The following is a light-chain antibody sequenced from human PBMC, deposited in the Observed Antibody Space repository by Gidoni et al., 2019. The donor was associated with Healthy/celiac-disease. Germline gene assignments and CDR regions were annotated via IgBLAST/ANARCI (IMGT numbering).Light chain of an antibody. V-gene: IGLV3-1*01. CDR1: KLGDKY. CDR2: QDS. CDR3: QAWDSSTVV. Sequence: SYELTQPPSVSGSLGQTACITCPGDKLGDKYACWYQQKPGQAPVLVIYQDSKRPSGIPERFSGSNSGNTATLTISGTQAMDEADYYCQAWDSSTVVFGTGTKVTVL. J-gene: IGLJ1*01.